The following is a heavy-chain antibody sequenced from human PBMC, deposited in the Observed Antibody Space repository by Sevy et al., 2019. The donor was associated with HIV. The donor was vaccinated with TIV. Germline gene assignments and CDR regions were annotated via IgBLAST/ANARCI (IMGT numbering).Heavy chain of an antibody. D-gene: IGHD2-15*01. CDR2: INHSGST. V-gene: IGHV4-34*01. Sequence: SETLSLTCAVYGGSSNGYYWSWIRQPPGKGLEWIGEINHSGSTNYNPSLKSRVTISVDTSKNQFSLKLGSVTAADTAVYYCAREDCSGGSCHSFDFWGQGTLVTVSS. J-gene: IGHJ4*02. CDR1: GGSSNGYY. CDR3: AREDCSGGSCHSFDF.